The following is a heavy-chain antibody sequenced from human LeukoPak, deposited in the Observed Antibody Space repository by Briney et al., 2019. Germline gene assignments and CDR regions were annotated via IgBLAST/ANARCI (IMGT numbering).Heavy chain of an antibody. CDR1: VYTFTSYY. J-gene: IGHJ4*02. V-gene: IGHV1-46*01. CDR3: ARVGVGATFFDY. D-gene: IGHD1-26*01. CDR2: INPSGGST. Sequence: ASVKVSCKASVYTFTSYYMHWVRQAPGQGLEWMGIINPSGGSTSYAQKFQGRVTMTRDTSTSTVYMELSSLRSEDTAVYYCARVGVGATFFDYWGQGTLVTVSS.